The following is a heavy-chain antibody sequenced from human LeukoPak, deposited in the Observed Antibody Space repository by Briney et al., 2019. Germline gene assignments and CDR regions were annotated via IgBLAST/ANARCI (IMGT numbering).Heavy chain of an antibody. V-gene: IGHV1-18*01. CDR2: ISAYNGNT. Sequence: ASVKVSCKASGYTFTSYGISWVRQAPGQGLEWMGWISAYNGNTNYAQNLQGRVTMTTDTSTSTAYMELRSLRSDDTAVYYCARNLDSSGYYPDAFDIWGQGTMVTVSS. D-gene: IGHD3-22*01. CDR3: ARNLDSSGYYPDAFDI. J-gene: IGHJ3*02. CDR1: GYTFTSYG.